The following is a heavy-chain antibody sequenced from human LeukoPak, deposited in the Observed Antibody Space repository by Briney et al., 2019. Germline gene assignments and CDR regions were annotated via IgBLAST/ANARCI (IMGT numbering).Heavy chain of an antibody. Sequence: SETLSLTCIVSGGSISSYYWSWIRQPPGKGLEWIGYIYYSGSTNYNPSLKSRVTISVDTSKNQFSLKLSSVTAADTAVYYCARSGYSYGADAFDIWGQGTMVTVSS. D-gene: IGHD5-18*01. J-gene: IGHJ3*02. CDR1: GGSISSYY. CDR2: IYYSGST. V-gene: IGHV4-59*01. CDR3: ARSGYSYGADAFDI.